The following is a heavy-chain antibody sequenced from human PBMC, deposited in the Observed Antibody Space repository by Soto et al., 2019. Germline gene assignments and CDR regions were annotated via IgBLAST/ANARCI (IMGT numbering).Heavy chain of an antibody. D-gene: IGHD6-13*01. CDR2: AIPVLGVA. CDR1: GGNFRSQSIS. Sequence: QVQLVQSGAEVKKPGSSVKVSCKASGGNFRSQSISISWVRQAPGQGLEWMGRAIPVLGVANYAQKFQGRVTITADKVTSTVYMELSSLRSEDTDVYYCARDRDVAAPGTVEIDYYYGMDVWGQGTTVTVSS. J-gene: IGHJ6*02. V-gene: IGHV1-69*08. CDR3: ARDRDVAAPGTVEIDYYYGMDV.